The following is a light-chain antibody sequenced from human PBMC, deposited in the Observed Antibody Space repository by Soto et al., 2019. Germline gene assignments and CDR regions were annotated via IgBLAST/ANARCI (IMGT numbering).Light chain of an antibody. V-gene: IGKV1-5*01. J-gene: IGKJ2*01. CDR3: QQYNIGYS. CDR1: QSINKW. CDR2: DAA. Sequence: IQMTQSPSTLSASVGDRVTITCRASQSINKWVAWFQQKSGMAPKLLIYDAATLQSGVPSRFSGTGSGTEFSLTISRLKPEDFATYYGQQYNIGYSFGQGTRLDIK.